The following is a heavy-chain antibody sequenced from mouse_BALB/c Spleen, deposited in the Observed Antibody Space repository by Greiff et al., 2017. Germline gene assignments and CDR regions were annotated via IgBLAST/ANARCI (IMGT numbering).Heavy chain of an antibody. D-gene: IGHD2-3*01. V-gene: IGHV1-9*01. CDR3: ARFGFYDGCYYYFDY. CDR1: GYTFSSYW. Sequence: QVQLQQSGAELMKPGASVKISCKATGYTFSSYWIEWVKQRPGHGLEWIGEILPGSGSTNYNEKFKGKATFTADTSSNTAYMQLSSLTSEDSAVYYCARFGFYDGCYYYFDYWGQGTTLTVSS. CDR2: ILPGSGST. J-gene: IGHJ2*01.